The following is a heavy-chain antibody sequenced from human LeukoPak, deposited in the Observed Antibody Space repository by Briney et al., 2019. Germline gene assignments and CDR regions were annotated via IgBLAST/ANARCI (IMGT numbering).Heavy chain of an antibody. J-gene: IGHJ4*02. CDR1: GFTFSTSA. V-gene: IGHV3-30*02. CDR3: AKGGESYYGSGSFTPFDY. Sequence: GGSLRLSCAASGFTFSTSAMHWVRQAPGKGLEWVAFIRYDGSNKYYADSVKGRFTISRDNSKNTLYLQMNSLRAEDTAMYYCAKGGESYYGSGSFTPFDYWGQGTLVTVSS. D-gene: IGHD3-10*01. CDR2: IRYDGSNK.